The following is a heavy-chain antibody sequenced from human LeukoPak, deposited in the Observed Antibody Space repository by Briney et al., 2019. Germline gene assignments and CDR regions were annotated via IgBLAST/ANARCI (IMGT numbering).Heavy chain of an antibody. CDR2: MSYDGSNK. J-gene: IGHJ6*02. CDR3: ARDTDSSGWYYYYYGMDV. Sequence: GGSLRLSCAASGFTFSSYGMHWVRQAPGKGLEWVAVMSYDGSNKYYADSVKGRFTISRDNSKNTLYLQMNSLRAEDTAVYYCARDTDSSGWYYYYYGMDVWGQGTTVTVSS. CDR1: GFTFSSYG. D-gene: IGHD6-19*01. V-gene: IGHV3-30*03.